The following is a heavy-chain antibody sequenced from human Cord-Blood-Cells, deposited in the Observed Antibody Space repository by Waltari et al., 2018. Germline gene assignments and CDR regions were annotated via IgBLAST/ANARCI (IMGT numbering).Heavy chain of an antibody. J-gene: IGHJ6*02. CDR3: AREGIAARYYYYYGMDA. CDR1: GDSVSSNSAA. Sequence: QVQLQQSGPGLVKPSQTLSLTCALSGDSVSSNSAAWNWIRQSPSRGLEWLGRTYYRSKWYNDYAVSVKSRITINPDTSKNQFSLQLNSVTPEDTAVYYCAREGIAARYYYYYGMDAWGQGTTVTVSS. D-gene: IGHD6-6*01. V-gene: IGHV6-1*01. CDR2: TYYRSKWYN.